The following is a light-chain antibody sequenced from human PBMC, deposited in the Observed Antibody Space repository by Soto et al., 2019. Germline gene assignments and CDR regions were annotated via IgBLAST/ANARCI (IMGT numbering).Light chain of an antibody. J-gene: IGKJ2*01. CDR1: QSVSRNY. Sequence: EIVLTQSPGTLPLSPGERATLSCRASQSVSRNYLVRYRQKPGQAPRHRIYGESSRATGIPDKFSGSGSGTDFTLTISRLEPEDCAVYYCQQYANSPFTFGQGTKLEIK. CDR3: QQYANSPFT. CDR2: GES. V-gene: IGKV3-20*01.